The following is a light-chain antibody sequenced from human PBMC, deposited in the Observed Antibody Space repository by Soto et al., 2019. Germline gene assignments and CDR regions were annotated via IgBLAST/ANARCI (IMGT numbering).Light chain of an antibody. Sequence: QSVLTQPPSVSGAPGQRVTISCTGSSSNIGAGYDVHWYQQLPGTAPKLLINGSSNRPSGVPDRFSGSKSGTSASLAITGLQAEDEADYYCQSYDSSLSGWVFGGGTKVTVL. CDR1: SSNIGAGYD. J-gene: IGLJ3*02. CDR2: GSS. V-gene: IGLV1-40*01. CDR3: QSYDSSLSGWV.